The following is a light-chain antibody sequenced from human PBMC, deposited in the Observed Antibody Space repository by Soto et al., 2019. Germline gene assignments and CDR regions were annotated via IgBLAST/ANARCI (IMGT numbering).Light chain of an antibody. Sequence: EIVLTQSPGTLSLSPGERATLSCRASQSISSFYLVWYQQTPGQAPRLLIYDASSRAAGIPDRFSGGGSGTEFTLTISRLEPEDFGVYYCQQYGGSPRTFGQGTKVEIK. CDR3: QQYGGSPRT. CDR2: DAS. V-gene: IGKV3-20*01. CDR1: QSISSFY. J-gene: IGKJ1*01.